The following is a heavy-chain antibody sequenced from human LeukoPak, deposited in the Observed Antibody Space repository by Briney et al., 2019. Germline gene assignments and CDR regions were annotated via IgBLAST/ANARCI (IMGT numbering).Heavy chain of an antibody. D-gene: IGHD3-10*01. V-gene: IGHV1-18*01. Sequence: ASVKVSCKTSGYTFTSYGISWVRQAPGQGLEWMGWISAYNGNTNYAQKLQGRVTMTTDTSTSTAYMELRSLRSDDTAVYYCARVGRLLWFGELIHYYYYYMDVWGKGTTVTVSS. CDR2: ISAYNGNT. J-gene: IGHJ6*03. CDR3: ARVGRLLWFGELIHYYYYYMDV. CDR1: GYTFTSYG.